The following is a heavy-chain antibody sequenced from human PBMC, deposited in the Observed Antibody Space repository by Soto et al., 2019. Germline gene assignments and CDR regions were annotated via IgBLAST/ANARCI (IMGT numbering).Heavy chain of an antibody. Sequence: QITLKESGPTLVKPTQTLTLTCTFSGFSLDTSGVGVGWIRQAPGEALEWLGVIYWDDDQRYSPALGNRLTITKDTSKNQVVLTMTNMNPVDAGTYYCARRRIYNGYDSWGQGTLVTVSS. CDR1: GFSLDTSGVG. CDR3: ARRRIYNGYDS. J-gene: IGHJ4*02. CDR2: IYWDDDQ. D-gene: IGHD5-12*01. V-gene: IGHV2-5*02.